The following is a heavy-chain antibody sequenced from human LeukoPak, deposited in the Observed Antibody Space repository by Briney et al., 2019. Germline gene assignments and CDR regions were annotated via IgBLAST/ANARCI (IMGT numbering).Heavy chain of an antibody. V-gene: IGHV4-39*01. CDR2: IYYSGRT. CDR1: AGSINSSNYY. J-gene: IGHJ5*02. Sequence: SETLSLTCTVSAGSINSSNYYWGWIRQPPGKGLEWIGSIYYSGRTYYSPSLKSRVTISVNTSKKQFSLKPSSVTAADTAVYYCARGRPDGSGSYYKFDPWGQGTLVTVSS. D-gene: IGHD3-10*01. CDR3: ARGRPDGSGSYYKFDP.